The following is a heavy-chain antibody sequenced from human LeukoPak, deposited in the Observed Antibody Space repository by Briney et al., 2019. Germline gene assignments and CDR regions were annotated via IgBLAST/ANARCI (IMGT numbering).Heavy chain of an antibody. CDR3: ASNTYCSGGSCNRI. J-gene: IGHJ4*02. D-gene: IGHD2-15*01. CDR2: IYTSGST. V-gene: IGHV4-61*02. CDR1: GGSISSGSYY. Sequence: SETLSLTCTVSGGSISSGSYYWSWIRQPAGKGLEWIGRIYTSGSTNYNPSLKSRVTMSVDTSKNQFSLKLSSVTAADTAVYYCASNTYCSGGSCNRIWGQGTLVTVSS.